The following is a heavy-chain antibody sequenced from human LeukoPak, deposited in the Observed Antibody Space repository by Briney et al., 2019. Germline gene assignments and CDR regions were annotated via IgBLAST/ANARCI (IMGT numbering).Heavy chain of an antibody. V-gene: IGHV3-7*01. CDR1: GFTFSSYW. CDR2: IKQDGSEK. J-gene: IGHJ4*02. D-gene: IGHD3-9*01. Sequence: GGSLRLSCAASGFTFSSYWMSWVRQAPGKGLEWVANIKQDGSEKYYVDSVKGRFTISRDNAKNSMYLQMNSLRAEDTAVYYCARDEIYYDILTGYRHFDYWGPGNPGHRLL. CDR3: ARDEIYYDILTGYRHFDY.